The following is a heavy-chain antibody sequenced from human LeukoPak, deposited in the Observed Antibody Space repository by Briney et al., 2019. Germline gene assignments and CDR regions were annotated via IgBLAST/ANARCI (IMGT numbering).Heavy chain of an antibody. V-gene: IGHV3-23*01. CDR2: ISGSGGST. D-gene: IGHD6-19*01. CDR3: ARTDGHVSGWYFWWYFDY. J-gene: IGHJ4*02. Sequence: PGGSLRLSCAASGFTFSSYAMSWVRQAPGKGLEWVSAISGSGGSTYYADSVKGRFTISRDNSKNTLYLQMNSLRAEDTAVYYCARTDGHVSGWYFWWYFDYWGQGTLVTVSS. CDR1: GFTFSSYA.